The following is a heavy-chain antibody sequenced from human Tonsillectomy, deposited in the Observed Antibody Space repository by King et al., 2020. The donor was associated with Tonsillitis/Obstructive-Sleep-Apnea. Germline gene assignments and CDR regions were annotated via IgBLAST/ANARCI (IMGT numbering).Heavy chain of an antibody. Sequence: VQLVESGGGLLRPGGSLRLSCVASGFTFDEYGLSWVRQAPGQGLEWVSGINWNGINTGYADSVTGRFTISRDNANNSLYLQINNLRAEDTALYYCAGGGEVGSAFDVWGQGTLVTVSS. CDR1: GFTFDEYG. CDR3: AGGGEVGSAFDV. CDR2: INWNGINT. V-gene: IGHV3-20*04. J-gene: IGHJ3*01. D-gene: IGHD1-26*01.